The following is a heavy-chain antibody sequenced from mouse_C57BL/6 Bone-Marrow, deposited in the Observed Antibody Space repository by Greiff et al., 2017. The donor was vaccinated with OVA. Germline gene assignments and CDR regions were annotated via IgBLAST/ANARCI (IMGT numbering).Heavy chain of an antibody. J-gene: IGHJ1*03. D-gene: IGHD2-2*01. CDR1: GYTFTDYA. Sequence: QVQLKQSGPELVRPGVSVKISCKGSGYTFTDYAMHWVKQSHAKSLEWIGVISTYYGDASYNQKFKDKATLTADKSSSTVYMELSRLTSEDSAVYFCARHEDLWLRRGDWYFDVWGTGTTVTVSS. CDR2: ISTYYGDA. V-gene: IGHV1-67*01. CDR3: ARHEDLWLRRGDWYFDV.